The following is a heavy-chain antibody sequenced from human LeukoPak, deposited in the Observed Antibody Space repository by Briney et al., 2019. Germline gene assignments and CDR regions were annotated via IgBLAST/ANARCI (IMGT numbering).Heavy chain of an antibody. V-gene: IGHV3-23*01. Sequence: GGSLRLSCAASGFTFTSSAMSWVRQAPGKGLEWVSVISGSGHTTDYADSVKGRFTISRDNSKNTLYLQINSLRAEDTAVYYCGGGGFGEAYYYYYYMDVWGKGTTVTVSS. CDR1: GFTFTSSA. CDR2: ISGSGHTT. J-gene: IGHJ6*03. D-gene: IGHD3-10*01. CDR3: GGGGFGEAYYYYYYMDV.